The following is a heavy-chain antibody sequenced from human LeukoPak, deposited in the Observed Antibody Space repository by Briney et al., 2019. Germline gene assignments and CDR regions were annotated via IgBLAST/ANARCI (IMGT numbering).Heavy chain of an antibody. J-gene: IGHJ4*02. CDR2: IGTAGDT. V-gene: IGHV3-13*01. Sequence: GGSLRLSCAASGFTFSSYDMHWVHQATGKGLEWVSAIGTAGDTYYPGSVKGRFTISRENAKNSLYLQMNSLRAGDTAVYYCARESWNDSPYFDYWGQGTLVTVSS. CDR3: ARESWNDSPYFDY. D-gene: IGHD1-1*01. CDR1: GFTFSSYD.